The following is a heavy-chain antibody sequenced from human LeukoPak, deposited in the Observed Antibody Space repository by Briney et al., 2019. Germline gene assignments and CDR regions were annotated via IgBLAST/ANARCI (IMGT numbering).Heavy chain of an antibody. CDR1: GFTFSSDG. CDR3: ARVGYYDFWSGINFFDY. V-gene: IGHV3-21*01. J-gene: IGHJ4*02. Sequence: PGGSLRLSCAASGFTFSSDGMNWVRQAPGKGLEWVSSISSSSSHIYYADSVRGRFTISRDNARNSLFLQMNSLRAEDTAVYYCARVGYYDFWSGINFFDYWGQGTLVTVSS. CDR2: ISSSSSHI. D-gene: IGHD3-3*01.